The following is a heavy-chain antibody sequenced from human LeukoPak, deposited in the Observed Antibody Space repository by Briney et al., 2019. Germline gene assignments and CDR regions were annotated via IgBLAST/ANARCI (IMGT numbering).Heavy chain of an antibody. Sequence: PSETLSLTCTVSGGSISSYYWSWIRQPPGKGLEWIGYIYYSGTTNYTPSLKSRVTISVDTSKNHFSLKLSSVTAADTAVYYCARGVYIAAAQYGYWGQGTLVTVSS. CDR2: IYYSGTT. D-gene: IGHD6-13*01. CDR1: GGSISSYY. CDR3: ARGVYIAAAQYGY. V-gene: IGHV4-59*01. J-gene: IGHJ4*02.